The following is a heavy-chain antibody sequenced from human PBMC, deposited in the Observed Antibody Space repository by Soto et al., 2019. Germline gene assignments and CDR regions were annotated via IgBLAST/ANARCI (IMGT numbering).Heavy chain of an antibody. J-gene: IGHJ5*02. Sequence: EVQLVESGGGLVQPGGSLRLSCAASGFTFSNYWMHWVRQDPGKGLVWVSRMNSDGSSTYYADSVKGRFTISRDNAKNTLYLQMNSLRAEDTAVYYCVRGGNSYGFWFDTWGQGTLVTVSS. CDR1: GFTFSNYW. CDR3: VRGGNSYGFWFDT. CDR2: MNSDGSST. D-gene: IGHD5-18*01. V-gene: IGHV3-74*01.